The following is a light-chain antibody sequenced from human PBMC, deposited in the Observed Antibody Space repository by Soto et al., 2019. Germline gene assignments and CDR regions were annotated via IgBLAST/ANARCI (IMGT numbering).Light chain of an antibody. CDR1: QSVSSN. CDR3: QQYNNWGT. J-gene: IGKJ1*01. V-gene: IGKV3-15*01. Sequence: EIVMTQSPATLSVSPGERATLSCRASQSVSSNLAWYQQKPGQAPRLLIYGASTRATGIPARCSGSGSGTEFTLTISSLQSEDLAVYYCQQYNNWGTFGQGTKVEIK. CDR2: GAS.